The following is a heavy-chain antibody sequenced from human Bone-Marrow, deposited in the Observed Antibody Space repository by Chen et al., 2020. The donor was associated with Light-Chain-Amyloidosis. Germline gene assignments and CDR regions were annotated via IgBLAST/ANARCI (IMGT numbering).Heavy chain of an antibody. D-gene: IGHD3-16*02. CDR3: ARHPRYLDWFDP. Sequence: QLQLPESGPGLVKPSGTLSLTCTVSGDSLNRSPYFWGWIRQSPGNGLEWIGTVFSTGTTYYNPSLKSRLTISVDTSKNQFSQKLSSVTAADTAVYYCARHPRYLDWFDPWGQGTLVIVSS. CDR1: GDSLNRSPYF. CDR2: VFSTGTT. J-gene: IGHJ5*02. V-gene: IGHV4-39*01.